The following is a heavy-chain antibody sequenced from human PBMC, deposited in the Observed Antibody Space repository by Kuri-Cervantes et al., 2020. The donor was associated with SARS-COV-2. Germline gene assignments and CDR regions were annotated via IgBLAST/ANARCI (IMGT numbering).Heavy chain of an antibody. Sequence: GESLKISCAASGFTVSSNYMSWIRLTPGKGLEWVSYITGSGSAMYYAESVKGRFTISRDNAKNSLYLQMNSLRAEDTAVYYCARADFWSGLFDSWGQGTLVTVSS. CDR3: ARADFWSGLFDS. V-gene: IGHV3-11*04. J-gene: IGHJ4*02. D-gene: IGHD3-3*01. CDR1: GFTVSSNY. CDR2: ITGSGSAM.